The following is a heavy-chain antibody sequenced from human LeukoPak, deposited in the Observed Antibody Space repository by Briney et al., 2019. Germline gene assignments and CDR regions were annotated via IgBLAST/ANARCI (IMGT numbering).Heavy chain of an antibody. V-gene: IGHV1-69*13. CDR2: IIPIFGTA. CDR3: ARAHPGYCSGGSRYSIPPYGMDV. J-gene: IGHJ6*02. Sequence: SVKVSCKASGGTFSSYAISWVRQAPGQGFEWMGGIIPIFGTANYAQKFQGRVTITADESTSTAYMELSSLRSEDTAVYYCARAHPGYCSGGSRYSIPPYGMDVWGQGTTVTVSS. D-gene: IGHD2-15*01. CDR1: GGTFSSYA.